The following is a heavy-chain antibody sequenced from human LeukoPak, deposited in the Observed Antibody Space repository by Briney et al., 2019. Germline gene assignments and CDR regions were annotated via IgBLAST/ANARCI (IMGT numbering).Heavy chain of an antibody. D-gene: IGHD2-2*01. CDR2: IIPIFGTA. CDR3: ARDTDCSSTNCSFDY. CDR1: GGTFSSYA. V-gene: IGHV1-69*05. J-gene: IGHJ4*02. Sequence: SVKVSCKASGGTFSSYAISWVRQAPGQGLEWMGGIIPIFGTANYAQKFQGRVTITTDESTSTAYMELSSLRSEDTAVYYCARDTDCSSTNCSFDYWGQGTLVTVSS.